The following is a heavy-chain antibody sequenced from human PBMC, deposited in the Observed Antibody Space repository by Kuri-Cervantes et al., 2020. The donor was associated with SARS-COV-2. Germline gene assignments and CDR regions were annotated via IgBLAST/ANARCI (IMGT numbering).Heavy chain of an antibody. CDR2: ISAYNGNT. CDR1: GYTFTSYG. V-gene: IGHV1-18*01. D-gene: IGHD3-16*02. Sequence: ASVKVSCKASGYTFTSYGTSWVRQAPGQGLEWMGWISAYNGNTNYAQKLQGRITMTTDTSTSTAYIELRSLRSDDTAVYYCARVGLMITFGGVIVIPPDYWGQGTLVTVSS. CDR3: ARVGLMITFGGVIVIPPDY. J-gene: IGHJ4*02.